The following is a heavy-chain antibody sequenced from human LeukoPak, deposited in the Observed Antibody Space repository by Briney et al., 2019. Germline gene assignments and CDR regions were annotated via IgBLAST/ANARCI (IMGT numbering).Heavy chain of an antibody. D-gene: IGHD2-8*01. CDR3: ARRYCTNGVCHFDY. J-gene: IGHJ4*02. V-gene: IGHV3-21*01. Sequence: GGSLRLSCAASGFTFSSYSMNWVRQAPGKGLEWVSSISSSSSYIYYADSVEGQFTISRDNAKNSLYLQMNSLRAEDSAVYYCARRYCTNGVCHFDYWGQGTLVTVSS. CDR1: GFTFSSYS. CDR2: ISSSSSYI.